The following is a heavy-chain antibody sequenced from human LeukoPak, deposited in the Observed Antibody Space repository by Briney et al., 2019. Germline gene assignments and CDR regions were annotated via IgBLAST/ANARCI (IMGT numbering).Heavy chain of an antibody. CDR2: ISGSGGST. CDR3: AKRPSGSWYYYYMDV. Sequence: PGGSLRLSCAASGFTFSSYAMSWVRQAPGKGLEWVSAISGSGGSTYYADSVKGRFTISRDNSKNTLYLQMNSLRAEDTAVYYCAKRPSGSWYYYYMDVWGKGTTVTVSS. V-gene: IGHV3-23*01. J-gene: IGHJ6*03. CDR1: GFTFSSYA. D-gene: IGHD6-13*01.